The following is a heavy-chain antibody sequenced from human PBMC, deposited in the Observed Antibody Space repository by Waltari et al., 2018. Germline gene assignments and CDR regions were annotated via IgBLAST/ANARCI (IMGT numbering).Heavy chain of an antibody. Sequence: QVQLQESGPGLVKPSETLSLTCTVSGGSISSYYWSWIRQPPGKGLEWIGYIYYSGSTNYNPPLKSRVTISVETSKNQFSLKLSSVTAADTAVYYCARRQIRGRGWGFDPWGQGTLVTVSS. CDR2: IYYSGST. CDR3: ARRQIRGRGWGFDP. V-gene: IGHV4-59*08. D-gene: IGHD1-26*01. J-gene: IGHJ5*02. CDR1: GGSISSYY.